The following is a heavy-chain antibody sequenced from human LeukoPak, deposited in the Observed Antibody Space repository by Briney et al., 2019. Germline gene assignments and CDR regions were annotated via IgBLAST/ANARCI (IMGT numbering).Heavy chain of an antibody. CDR2: IYCSGST. CDR3: AREVHPYDAFDI. J-gene: IGHJ3*02. Sequence: PSETLSLTCTVSGGSISSYYWSWIRQPPGKGLEWIGYIYCSGSTNYNPSLKSRVTISVDTSKNQFSLKLSSVTAADTAVYYCAREVHPYDAFDIWGQGTMVTVSS. CDR1: GGSISSYY. V-gene: IGHV4-59*01.